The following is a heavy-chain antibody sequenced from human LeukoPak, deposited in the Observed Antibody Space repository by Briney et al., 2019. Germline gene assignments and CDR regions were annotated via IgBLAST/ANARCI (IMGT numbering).Heavy chain of an antibody. J-gene: IGHJ4*02. Sequence: SETLSLTCAVYGGSFSGYYWSWIRQPPGKGLEWIGEINHSGNTNYNPSLKSRVTISVDTSKNQFSLKLSSVTAADTAVYYCARVRDTYYYDSSGQQFDYWGQGTLVTVSS. CDR1: GGSFSGYY. CDR3: ARVRDTYYYDSSGQQFDY. CDR2: INHSGNT. V-gene: IGHV4-34*01. D-gene: IGHD3-22*01.